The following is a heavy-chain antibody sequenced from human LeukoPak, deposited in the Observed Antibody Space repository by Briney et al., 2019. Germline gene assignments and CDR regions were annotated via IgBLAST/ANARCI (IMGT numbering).Heavy chain of an antibody. D-gene: IGHD3-10*01. CDR1: GFTFSSYY. CDR2: ISGSGGST. V-gene: IGHV3-23*01. J-gene: IGHJ4*02. Sequence: PGGSLRLSCAASGFTFSSYYMSWVRQAPGKGLEWVSVISGSGGSTYYADSVKGRFTISRDNSKNTLYLQMNSLRAEDTAVYYCAKKLLWFGEVIDYWGQGTLVTVSS. CDR3: AKKLLWFGEVIDY.